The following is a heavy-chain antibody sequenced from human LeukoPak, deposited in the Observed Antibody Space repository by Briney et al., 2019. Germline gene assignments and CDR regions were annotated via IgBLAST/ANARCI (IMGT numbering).Heavy chain of an antibody. D-gene: IGHD3-22*01. Sequence: GGSLRLSCAASGFTVSSNYMSWVRQAPGKGLEWVSVIYSGGSTYYAGSVKGRFTISRDNSKNTLYLQMNSLRAEDTAVYYCARERPYDSSGYYPPACYMDVWDKGTTVTVSS. CDR1: GFTVSSNY. CDR2: IYSGGST. J-gene: IGHJ6*03. V-gene: IGHV3-53*01. CDR3: ARERPYDSSGYYPPACYMDV.